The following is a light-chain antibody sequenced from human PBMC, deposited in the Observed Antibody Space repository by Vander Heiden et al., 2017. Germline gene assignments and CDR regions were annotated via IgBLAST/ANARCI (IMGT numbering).Light chain of an antibody. Sequence: SYELTQPLSVSVALGQTARITCGGNNIGSKNVHWYQQKPGQAPVLVIYRDSNRPSGIPERFSGSNSATTATLTISRAQAGDEADYYCQVWDSSTVVFGGGTKLTVL. CDR2: RDS. CDR1: NIGSKN. V-gene: IGLV3-9*01. J-gene: IGLJ2*01. CDR3: QVWDSSTVV.